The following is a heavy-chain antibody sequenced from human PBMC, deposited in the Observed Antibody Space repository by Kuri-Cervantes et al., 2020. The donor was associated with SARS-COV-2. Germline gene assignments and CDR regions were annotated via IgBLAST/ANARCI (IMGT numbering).Heavy chain of an antibody. V-gene: IGHV3-73*01. CDR1: GFTFSSYS. Sequence: GESLKISCAASGFTFSSYSMNWVRQASGKGLEWVGRVRGKANNYATAYAVSVKGRFTISRDDSKNMAYLQMNSLKTEDTAVYYCTTLIDYWGQGALVTVSS. CDR2: VRGKANNYAT. J-gene: IGHJ4*02. CDR3: TTLIDY.